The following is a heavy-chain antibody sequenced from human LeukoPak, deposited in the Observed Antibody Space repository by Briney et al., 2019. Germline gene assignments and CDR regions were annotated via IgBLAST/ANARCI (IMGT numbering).Heavy chain of an antibody. CDR2: IYYNGRT. J-gene: IGHJ4*02. D-gene: IGHD2-15*01. Sequence: PSETLSLTCNVSGGSVKSSNFYWGWIRQPPGKGLEWIGNIYYNGRTYYQPSLKSRVAISVDTSKNQFSLNLSSVTAADTAVYYCARQGEWEVAAIPSYYFDYWGQGTLVTVSS. CDR3: ARQGEWEVAAIPSYYFDY. V-gene: IGHV4-39*01. CDR1: GGSVKSSNFY.